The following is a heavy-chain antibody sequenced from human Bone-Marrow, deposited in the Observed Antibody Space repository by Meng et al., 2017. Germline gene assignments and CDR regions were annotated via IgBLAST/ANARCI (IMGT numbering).Heavy chain of an antibody. D-gene: IGHD3-10*01. CDR3: ARNSNDGFGELYWYFDY. CDR2: ISWNSGSI. CDR1: GFTFDDYA. V-gene: IGHV3-9*01. J-gene: IGHJ4*02. Sequence: SLKISCAASGFTFDDYAMHWVRQAPGKGLEWVSGISWNSGSIGYADSVKGRFTISRDNAKNSLYLQMNSLRAEDTALYYCARNSNDGFGELYWYFDYWGQGTLVTVSS.